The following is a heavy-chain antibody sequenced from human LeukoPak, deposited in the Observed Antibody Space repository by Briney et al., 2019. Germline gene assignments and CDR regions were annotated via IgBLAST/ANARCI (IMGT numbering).Heavy chain of an antibody. D-gene: IGHD6-19*01. Sequence: SQTLSLTCAISGDSVSSKNGAWNWIRQSPSRGLEWLGRTYYRSKWYDDYADSVKGRITISPDTSKNQFSLHVYSVTPEDTAVYYCARDLGTSGWYTSDFWGQGTLVTVSS. J-gene: IGHJ4*02. V-gene: IGHV6-1*01. CDR2: TYYRSKWYD. CDR1: GDSVSSKNGA. CDR3: ARDLGTSGWYTSDF.